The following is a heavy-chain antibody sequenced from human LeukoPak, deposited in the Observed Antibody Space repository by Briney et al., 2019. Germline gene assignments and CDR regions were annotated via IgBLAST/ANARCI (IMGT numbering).Heavy chain of an antibody. V-gene: IGHV3-30-3*01. CDR3: ARDRIAVAGLYFDY. CDR1: GFTFSSYA. J-gene: IGHJ4*02. Sequence: GGSPRLSCAASGFTFSSYAMHWVRQAPGKGLEWVAVISYDGSNKYYADSAKGRFTISRDNSKNTLYLQMNSLRAEDTAVYYCARDRIAVAGLYFDYWGQGTLVTVSS. D-gene: IGHD6-19*01. CDR2: ISYDGSNK.